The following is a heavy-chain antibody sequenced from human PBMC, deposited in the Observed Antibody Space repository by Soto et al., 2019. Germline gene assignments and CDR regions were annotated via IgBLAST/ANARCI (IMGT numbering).Heavy chain of an antibody. CDR3: ARGRRFGYSIKYYYGMDV. V-gene: IGHV4-31*03. D-gene: IGHD4-4*01. CDR2: IYDSGST. Sequence: QVQLQESGPGLVKPSQTLSLTCTVSGGSISSGGYYWSWIRQHPGKGLEWIGYIYDSGSTYYNPSRKSRVTISLDTSKNQFSLKLSSVTAADTAVYYCARGRRFGYSIKYYYGMDVWGQGTTVTVSS. J-gene: IGHJ6*02. CDR1: GGSISSGGYY.